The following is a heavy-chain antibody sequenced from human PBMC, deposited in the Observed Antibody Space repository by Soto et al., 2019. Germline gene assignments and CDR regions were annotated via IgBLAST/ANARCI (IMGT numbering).Heavy chain of an antibody. Sequence: QVQLVESGGGVVQPGRSLRLSCAASGFTISSYGMHWVRQAPGKGLEWVAVISYDGSNKYYADSVKGRFTISRDNSKNTLYLQMNSLRAEDTAVYYCAKWGYSYGLDYWGQGTLVTVSS. V-gene: IGHV3-30*18. J-gene: IGHJ4*02. D-gene: IGHD5-18*01. CDR1: GFTISSYG. CDR3: AKWGYSYGLDY. CDR2: ISYDGSNK.